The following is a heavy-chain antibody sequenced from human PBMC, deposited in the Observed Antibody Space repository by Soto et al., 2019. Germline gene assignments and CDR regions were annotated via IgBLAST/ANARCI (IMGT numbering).Heavy chain of an antibody. Sequence: SVQLTSKASRYTIASYARSWVRHAPRQGLEWMGWISAYNGNTNYAQKLQGRVTMTTDTFTSTGYMELRSLRSDDSAVYYCARAYGAGSFDFWG. CDR3: ARAYGAGSFDF. CDR1: RYTIASYA. D-gene: IGHD3-10*01. V-gene: IGHV1-18*04. J-gene: IGHJ5*01. CDR2: ISAYNGNT.